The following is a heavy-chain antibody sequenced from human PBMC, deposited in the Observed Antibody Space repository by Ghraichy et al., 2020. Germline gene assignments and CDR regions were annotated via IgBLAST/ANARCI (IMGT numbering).Heavy chain of an antibody. V-gene: IGHV3-7*01. CDR3: ARDFSPSYYFDSSSFYVDAFDL. CDR1: GFTFSKYW. CDR2: INKNGGDK. Sequence: GGSLKLSCAASGFTFSKYWMTWVRQAPGKGLEWVANINKNGGDKSYVDSVQGRFTISRDNAKNSLLVQMNSLRAEDTAVYYCARDFSPSYYFDSSSFYVDAFDLWGQGTVVTVYS. J-gene: IGHJ3*01. D-gene: IGHD3-22*01.